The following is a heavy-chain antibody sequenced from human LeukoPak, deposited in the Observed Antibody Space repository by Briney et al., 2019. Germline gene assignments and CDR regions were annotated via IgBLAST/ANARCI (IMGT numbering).Heavy chain of an antibody. Sequence: ASVEVSCKASGYTFTGYYIHWVRQAPGQGLEWMGWINPNSGGTIYAQNFQGRVTMTRDTSISTAYMELSGLTSDDTAVYYCAREYSSGWCVSYWGQGTLVTVSS. V-gene: IGHV1-2*02. D-gene: IGHD6-19*01. CDR3: AREYSSGWCVSY. CDR1: GYTFTGYY. J-gene: IGHJ4*02. CDR2: INPNSGGT.